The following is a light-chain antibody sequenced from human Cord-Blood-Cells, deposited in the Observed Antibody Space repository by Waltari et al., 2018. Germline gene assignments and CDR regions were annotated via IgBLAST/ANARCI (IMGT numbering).Light chain of an antibody. CDR2: DAS. Sequence: DIQMTQSPSTLSASVGDRVTITCWASQSISSWLAWYQQKPGKAPKLLIYDASSLESGVPSRFSGSGSGTEFTLTISSLQPDDFATYYCQQYNSYSFWTFGQGTKVEIK. CDR1: QSISSW. V-gene: IGKV1-5*01. CDR3: QQYNSYSFWT. J-gene: IGKJ1*01.